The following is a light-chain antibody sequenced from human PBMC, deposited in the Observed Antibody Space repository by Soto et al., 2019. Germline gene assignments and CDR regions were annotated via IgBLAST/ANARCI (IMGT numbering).Light chain of an antibody. Sequence: QSALTQPASVSGSPGQPITISCTGTDSDVGGYNYVSWYQQHPGKAPKLMIYEVSNRPSGVSNRFSGSKSGNTASLTISGFQAADDADYVCSSYIRISTYVFGSGTNVTV. J-gene: IGLJ1*01. CDR2: EVS. CDR1: DSDVGGYNY. CDR3: SSYIRISTYV. V-gene: IGLV2-14*01.